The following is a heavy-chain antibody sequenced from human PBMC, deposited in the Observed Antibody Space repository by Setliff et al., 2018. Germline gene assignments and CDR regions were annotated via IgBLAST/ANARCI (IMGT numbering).Heavy chain of an antibody. D-gene: IGHD3-10*01. CDR3: ARHKSNGSGSYPSLYMDV. CDR1: GGSFSGYY. CDR2: INHSGST. V-gene: IGHV4-34*01. Sequence: SETLSLTCAVYGGSFSGYYWSWIRQPPGKGLEWIGEINHSGSTNYNQSLKSRVTLSVDTSKNQFSLQLTSVTAADTAVYYCARHKSNGSGSYPSLYMDVWGKGIMVTVSS. J-gene: IGHJ6*03.